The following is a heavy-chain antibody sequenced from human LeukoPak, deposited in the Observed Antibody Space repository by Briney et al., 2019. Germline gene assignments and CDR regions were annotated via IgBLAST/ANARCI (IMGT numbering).Heavy chain of an antibody. Sequence: QPGGSLRLSCAASGFIFSRCAMSWVRQAPGKGLEWVSAISGSGGYTYYADSVKGRVTISRDNSENTLYLQMNSLRAEDTAVYYCAKVDSGSYYYFDYWGQGTLVTVSS. CDR2: ISGSGGYT. D-gene: IGHD1-26*01. V-gene: IGHV3-23*01. CDR3: AKVDSGSYYYFDY. CDR1: GFIFSRCA. J-gene: IGHJ4*02.